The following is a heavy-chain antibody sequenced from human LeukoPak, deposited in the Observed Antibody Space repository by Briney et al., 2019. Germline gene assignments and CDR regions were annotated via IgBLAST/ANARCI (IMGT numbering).Heavy chain of an antibody. V-gene: IGHV4-59*01. J-gene: IGHJ5*02. CDR3: ARSKVTMVRGEDYNWFDP. Sequence: SETLFLTCTVSGGSISSYYWSWIRQPPGKGLEWIGYIYYSGSTNYNPSLKSRVTISVDTSKNQFSLKLSSVTAADTAVYYCARSKVTMVRGEDYNWFDPWGQGTLVTVSS. D-gene: IGHD3-10*01. CDR2: IYYSGST. CDR1: GGSISSYY.